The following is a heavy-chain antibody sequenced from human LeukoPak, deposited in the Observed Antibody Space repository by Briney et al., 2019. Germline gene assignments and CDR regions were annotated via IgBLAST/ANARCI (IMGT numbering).Heavy chain of an antibody. J-gene: IGHJ5*02. Sequence: SETLSLTCDVSGGSISSGGYSWSWIRQPPGKGLEWIGYIYHSGSTYYNPSLKSRVTISVDTSKNQFSLKLSSVTAADTAVYYCARLRYGSGWYKRFWFDPWGQGTLVTVSS. CDR2: IYHSGST. CDR1: GGSISSGGYS. D-gene: IGHD6-19*01. CDR3: ARLRYGSGWYKRFWFDP. V-gene: IGHV4-30-2*03.